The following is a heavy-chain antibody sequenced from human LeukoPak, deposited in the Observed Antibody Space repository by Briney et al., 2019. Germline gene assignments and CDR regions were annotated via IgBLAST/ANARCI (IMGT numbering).Heavy chain of an antibody. J-gene: IGHJ5*02. Sequence: KASETLSLTCTVSGGSISSGSYYWSWIRQPAGKGLEWIGRIYTSGSTNYNPSLKSRVTISVDTSKNQFSLKLSSLTAADTAVYHCARHSDTAMVYNLFDPWGQGTLVTVSS. CDR3: ARHSDTAMVYNLFDP. CDR1: GGSISSGSYY. V-gene: IGHV4-61*02. CDR2: IYTSGST. D-gene: IGHD5-18*01.